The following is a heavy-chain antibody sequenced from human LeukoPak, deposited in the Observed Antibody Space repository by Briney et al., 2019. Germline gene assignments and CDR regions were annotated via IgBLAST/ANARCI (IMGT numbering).Heavy chain of an antibody. CDR2: IYYSGST. CDR1: GVSISSYY. D-gene: IGHD1-26*01. V-gene: IGHV4-59*01. CDR3: AKNIWELLQ. Sequence: SETLSLTCTVSGVSISSYYWSWIRQPPGKGLEWIGYIYYSGSTNYNPSLKSRVTISVDTSKNQFSLKLSSVTAADTAVYYCAKNIWELLQWGQGTLVTVSS. J-gene: IGHJ4*02.